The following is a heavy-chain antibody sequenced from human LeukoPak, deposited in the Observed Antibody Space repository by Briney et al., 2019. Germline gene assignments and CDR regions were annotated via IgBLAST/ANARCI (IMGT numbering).Heavy chain of an antibody. V-gene: IGHV1-2*06. D-gene: IGHD3-10*01. Sequence: ASVNVSFTASGYSFTVYYMHWVRQAPGQGLEWMGRINPNSGGTNYAQKFQGRVTMTRDTSISTAYMELSRLRSDDTAVYYCARVKRLWFGELLSNDAFDIWGQGTMVTVSS. CDR3: ARVKRLWFGELLSNDAFDI. CDR2: INPNSGGT. CDR1: GYSFTVYY. J-gene: IGHJ3*02.